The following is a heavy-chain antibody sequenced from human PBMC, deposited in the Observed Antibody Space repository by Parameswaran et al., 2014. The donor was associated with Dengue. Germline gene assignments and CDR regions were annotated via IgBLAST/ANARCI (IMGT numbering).Heavy chain of an antibody. Sequence: GLEWVSYISSSSSTIYYADSVKGRFTISRDNAKNSLYLQMNSLRDEDTAVYYCARTGTRDYWGQGTLVTVSS. J-gene: IGHJ4*02. CDR3: ARTGTRDY. CDR2: ISSSSSTI. V-gene: IGHV3-48*02. D-gene: IGHD1-1*01.